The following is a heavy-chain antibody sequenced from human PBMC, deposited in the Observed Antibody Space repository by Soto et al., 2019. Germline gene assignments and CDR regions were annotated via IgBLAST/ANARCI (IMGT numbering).Heavy chain of an antibody. V-gene: IGHV3-30*03. J-gene: IGHJ6*03. CDR2: ISYDGSNE. CDR3: ARDFIAASYYYSMDV. CDR1: GFIFSSYS. D-gene: IGHD6-13*01. Sequence: VQLVESGGGLVKPGESLRLSCAASGFIFSSYSMNWVRQAPGKGLEWVAIISYDGSNEYYADSVKGRFTISRDNAKNSMYLQMSSLRAEDTAVYYCARDFIAASYYYSMDVWGKGTPVTVSS.